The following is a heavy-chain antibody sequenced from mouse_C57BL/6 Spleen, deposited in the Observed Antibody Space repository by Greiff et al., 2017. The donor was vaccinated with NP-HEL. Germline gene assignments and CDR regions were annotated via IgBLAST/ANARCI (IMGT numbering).Heavy chain of an antibody. CDR1: GFTFSDAW. CDR3: TRRGLYSTVVARDWYFDV. V-gene: IGHV6-6*01. CDR2: IRNKANNHAT. Sequence: EVKVEESGGGLVQPGGSMKLSCAASGFTFSDAWMDWVRQSPEKGLEWVAEIRNKANNHATYYAESVKGRFTISRDDSKSSVYLQMNSLRAEDTGIYYCTRRGLYSTVVARDWYFDVWGTGTTVTVSS. J-gene: IGHJ1*03. D-gene: IGHD1-1*01.